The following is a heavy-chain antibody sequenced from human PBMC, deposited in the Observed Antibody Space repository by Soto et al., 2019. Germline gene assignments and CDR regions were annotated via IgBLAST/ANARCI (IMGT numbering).Heavy chain of an antibody. V-gene: IGHV1-69*13. CDR2: IIPIFGTA. D-gene: IGHD4-4*01. Sequence: SVKVSCKASGGTFSSYAISWVRQAPGQGLEWMGGIIPIFGTANYAQKFQGRVTITADESTSTAYMELSSLRSEDTAVYYCASSYSNYALIDYYYYGMDVWCQGTTVTVSS. CDR3: ASSYSNYALIDYYYYGMDV. CDR1: GGTFSSYA. J-gene: IGHJ6*02.